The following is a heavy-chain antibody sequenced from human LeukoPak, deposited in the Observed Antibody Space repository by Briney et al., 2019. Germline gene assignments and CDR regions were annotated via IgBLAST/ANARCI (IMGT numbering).Heavy chain of an antibody. CDR3: ARAQTFDWLLYGTRFDY. D-gene: IGHD3-9*01. V-gene: IGHV3-23*01. J-gene: IGHJ4*02. CDR2: ISGSGGST. CDR1: GFTFSSYA. Sequence: GGSLRLSCAASGFTFSSYAMNWVRQAPGKGLEWVSAISGSGGSTYYADSVKGRFTISRDNSKNTLYLQMNSLRAEDTAVYYCARAQTFDWLLYGTRFDYWGQGNLVTVSS.